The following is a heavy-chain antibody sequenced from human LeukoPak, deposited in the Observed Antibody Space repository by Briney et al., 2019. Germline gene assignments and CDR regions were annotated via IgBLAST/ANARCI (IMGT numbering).Heavy chain of an antibody. CDR1: GGSIRSYY. CDR3: ARDQGYLSPPLY. CDR2: IYYSGST. Sequence: KSSETLSLTCTVSGGSIRSYYWSWIRQPPGKGLEWIGYIYYSGSTNYNPSLKSRVTISVDTSKNQFSLKLSSVTAADTAVYYCARDQGYLSPPLYWGQGTLVTVSS. D-gene: IGHD6-13*01. V-gene: IGHV4-59*01. J-gene: IGHJ4*02.